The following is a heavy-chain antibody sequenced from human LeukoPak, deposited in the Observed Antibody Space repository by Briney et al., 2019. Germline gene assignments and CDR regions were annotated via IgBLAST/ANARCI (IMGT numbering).Heavy chain of an antibody. CDR1: GFTFSHYG. CDR3: ARGAPRGSQGWFDP. J-gene: IGHJ5*02. D-gene: IGHD1-26*01. V-gene: IGHV3-20*04. Sequence: GVLRLSCAASGFTFSHYGMTWVRQAPGKGLEWVSGINWSGGSTGYADSVKGRFTISRDNAKSFLYLQMNSLRVEDTALYYCARGAPRGSQGWFDPWGQGTLVTVST. CDR2: INWSGGST.